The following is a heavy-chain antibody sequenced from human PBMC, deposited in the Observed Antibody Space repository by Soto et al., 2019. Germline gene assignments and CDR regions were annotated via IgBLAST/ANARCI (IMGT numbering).Heavy chain of an antibody. CDR2: IWYDGSNK. D-gene: IGHD6-19*01. J-gene: IGHJ4*02. CDR1: GFTFSSYG. CDR3: ARDTDSSGSGGDY. V-gene: IGHV3-33*01. Sequence: GGSLRLSCAASGFTFSSYGMHWVRQAPGKGLEWVAVIWYDGSNKYYADSVKGRFTISRDNSKNTLYLQMNSLRAEDTAVYYCARDTDSSGSGGDYWGQGTLVTVSS.